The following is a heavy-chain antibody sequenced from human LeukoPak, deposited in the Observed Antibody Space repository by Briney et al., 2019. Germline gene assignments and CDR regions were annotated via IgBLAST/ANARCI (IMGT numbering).Heavy chain of an antibody. CDR1: GYTFTGYY. D-gene: IGHD3-10*01. CDR2: INPNSGGT. CDR3: ARDQEVVYYYGSGTPLS. Sequence: ASVKVSCKASGYTFTGYYMHWVRQAPGQGLEWMGWINPNSGGTNYAQKFQGRVTMTRDTSISTAYMELSRLRSDDTAVYYCARDQEVVYYYGSGTPLSWGRGTLVTVSS. V-gene: IGHV1-2*02. J-gene: IGHJ4*02.